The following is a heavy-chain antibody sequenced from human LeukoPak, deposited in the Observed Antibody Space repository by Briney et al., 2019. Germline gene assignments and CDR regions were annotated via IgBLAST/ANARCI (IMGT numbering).Heavy chain of an antibody. D-gene: IGHD5-24*01. CDR1: GYTFTSYY. V-gene: IGHV1-46*01. CDR3: ARDPLSRDGYNFFYYYGMDV. J-gene: IGHJ6*02. Sequence: ASVTVSCKASGYTFTSYYMHWVRQAPGQGLEWMGIINPSGGSTSYAQKFQGRVTMTRDTSTSTVYMELSSLISEDTAVYYCARDPLSRDGYNFFYYYGMDVWGQGTTVTVSS. CDR2: INPSGGST.